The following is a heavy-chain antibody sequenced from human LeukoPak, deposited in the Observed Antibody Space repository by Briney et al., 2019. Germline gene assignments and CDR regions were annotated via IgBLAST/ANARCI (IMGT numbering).Heavy chain of an antibody. V-gene: IGHV4-61*02. Sequence: PSETLSLTCTVSGGSISSGSYYWSWIRQPAGKGLEWIGRIYTSGSTNYNPSLKSRVTISVDTSKNQFSLKLSSVTAADTAVYYCAREVRRYFDFEPGSGFDYWGQGTLVTVSS. CDR2: IYTSGST. CDR1: GGSISSGSYY. CDR3: AREVRRYFDFEPGSGFDY. D-gene: IGHD3-9*01. J-gene: IGHJ4*02.